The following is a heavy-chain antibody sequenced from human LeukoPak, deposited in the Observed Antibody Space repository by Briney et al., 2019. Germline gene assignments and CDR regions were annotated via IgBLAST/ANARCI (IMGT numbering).Heavy chain of an antibody. Sequence: SETLSLTCTVSGGSISSYYWSWIRQPPGKGLEWIGYIYYSGSTNYNPSLKSRVTISIDTSKNQFSLKLSSVTAADTAVYYRARDNGDDYGDYGYYYYMDVWGKGTTVTVSS. D-gene: IGHD4-17*01. CDR2: IYYSGST. CDR1: GGSISSYY. CDR3: ARDNGDDYGDYGYYYYMDV. V-gene: IGHV4-59*01. J-gene: IGHJ6*03.